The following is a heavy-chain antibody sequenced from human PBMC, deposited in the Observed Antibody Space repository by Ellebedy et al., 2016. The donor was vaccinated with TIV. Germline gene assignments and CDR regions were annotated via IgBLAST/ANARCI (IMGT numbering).Heavy chain of an antibody. J-gene: IGHJ3*02. D-gene: IGHD1-1*01. CDR2: IYYSGST. Sequence: SETLSLXCTVSRGSVSSGSYYWSWIRPPPGKGLEWIGYIYYSGSTKYNPSLKSRVTISVDTSKKQISLKLRSVTAADTAVYYCTRSLEDQLEAFDIWGQGTTVTVSS. CDR1: RGSVSSGSYY. V-gene: IGHV4-61*01. CDR3: TRSLEDQLEAFDI.